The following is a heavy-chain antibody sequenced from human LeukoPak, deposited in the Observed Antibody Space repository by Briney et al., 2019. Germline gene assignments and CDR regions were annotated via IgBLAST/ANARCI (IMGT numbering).Heavy chain of an antibody. V-gene: IGHV3-23*01. CDR2: ISGSGGST. CDR3: AKDIVVVPAAKGGAFEI. J-gene: IGHJ3*02. CDR1: GFTFSSYA. D-gene: IGHD2-2*01. Sequence: GGSLRLSCAASGFTFSSYAMSWVRQAPGKGLEWVSAISGSGGSTYYADSVKGRFTISRDNSKNTLYLQMNSLRAEDTAVYYCAKDIVVVPAAKGGAFEIWGQGTMVTVSS.